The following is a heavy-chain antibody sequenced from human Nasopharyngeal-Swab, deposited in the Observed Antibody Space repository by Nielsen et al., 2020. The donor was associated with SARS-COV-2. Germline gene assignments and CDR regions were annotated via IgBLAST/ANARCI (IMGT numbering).Heavy chain of an antibody. Sequence: RQAPGKALEWLAVIFWDDDKRYSPSLEGRLTITKDTTKNQVVLRMTNVDPVDTGTYYCARVDVSGFYYYGLDVWGQGTTVTVSS. D-gene: IGHD5-12*01. CDR2: IFWDDDK. V-gene: IGHV2-5*02. J-gene: IGHJ6*02. CDR3: ARVDVSGFYYYGLDV.